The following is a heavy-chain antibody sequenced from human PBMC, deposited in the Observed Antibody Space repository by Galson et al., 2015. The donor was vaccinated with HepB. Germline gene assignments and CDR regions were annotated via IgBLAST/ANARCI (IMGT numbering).Heavy chain of an antibody. D-gene: IGHD1-26*01. CDR2: ISASGGST. V-gene: IGHV3-23*01. CDR1: GFTFSSYA. J-gene: IGHJ4*02. CDR3: AKVRGGSYSIVDY. Sequence: SLRLSCAASGFTFSSYAMSWVRQAPGKGLEWVSTISASGGSTYYADSVKGRFTISRDDSRNTLYLQMNSLRAEDTALYYCAKVRGGSYSIVDYWGQGTLVTVSS.